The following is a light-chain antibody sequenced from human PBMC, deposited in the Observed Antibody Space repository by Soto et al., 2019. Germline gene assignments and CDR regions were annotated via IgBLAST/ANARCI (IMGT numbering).Light chain of an antibody. CDR2: LEGSGSY. CDR3: ETWDSNIVV. J-gene: IGLJ2*01. Sequence: QAVVTQSSSASASLGSSVKLTCTLSSGHSSYIIAWHQQQPGKAPRYLMKLEGSGSYNKGSGIPDRFSGSRSGADRYLAISNLQSEDEADYYCETWDSNIVVFGGGTKVTVL. CDR1: SGHSSYI. V-gene: IGLV4-60*03.